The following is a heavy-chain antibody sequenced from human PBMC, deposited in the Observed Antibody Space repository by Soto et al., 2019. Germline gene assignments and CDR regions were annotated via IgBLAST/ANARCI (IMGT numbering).Heavy chain of an antibody. CDR2: ISAHKGNT. CDR1: GYTFTSYG. V-gene: IGHV1-18*01. D-gene: IGHD1-1*01. CDR3: ARGRYGDY. Sequence: QVHLVQSGAEVKKPGASVKVSCKGSGYTFTSYGITWVRQAPGQGLEWLGWISAHKGNTDYAEKLQGRVTVTRDTSTGTAYMELRRLRSDDTAAYYCARGRYGDYCGQGALVTVSS. J-gene: IGHJ4*02.